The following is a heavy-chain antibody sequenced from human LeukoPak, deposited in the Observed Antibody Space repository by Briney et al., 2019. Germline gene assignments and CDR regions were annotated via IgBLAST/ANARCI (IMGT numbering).Heavy chain of an antibody. D-gene: IGHD4-17*01. CDR3: AREYGDFGWGFDY. J-gene: IGHJ4*02. CDR1: GGSISSGGYY. Sequence: SETLSLTCTVSGGSISSGGYYWSWIRQPPGKGLEWIAYIYYSGGTNYNPSLKSRVTISVDRSKNQFSLKLSSVTAADTAVYYCAREYGDFGWGFDYWGQGTLVTVSS. CDR2: IYYSGGT. V-gene: IGHV4-61*08.